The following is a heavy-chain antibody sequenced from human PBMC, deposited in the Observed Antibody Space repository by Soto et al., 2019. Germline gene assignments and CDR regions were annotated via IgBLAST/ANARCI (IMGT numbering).Heavy chain of an antibody. CDR1: GFTFINYA. J-gene: IGHJ4*02. Sequence: EVQLLQSGGGLVQPGGSLRLSCAASGFTFINYAMAWVRQAPGKGLEWVSSISPLGDYIYYADSVQGRFTVSRDNSKNMLYLQMNSLNADDTAVYYCVRQNGLDLVVVLSAYPFDSWGQGTLITVSS. CDR2: ISPLGDYI. V-gene: IGHV3-23*01. CDR3: VRQNGLDLVVVLSAYPFDS. D-gene: IGHD2-8*01.